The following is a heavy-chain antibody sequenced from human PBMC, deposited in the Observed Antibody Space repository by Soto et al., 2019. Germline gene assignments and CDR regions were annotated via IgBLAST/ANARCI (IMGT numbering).Heavy chain of an antibody. V-gene: IGHV3-53*01. J-gene: IGHJ4*02. Sequence: PGGSLRLSCAASGLSVSSNHMSWVRQAPGKGLEWVSLLYSGGAGSYYADSVKGRLTVSRDSSKNTLYLHMHSLRVEDTAVYYCTRDVAGGARFVSFDYWGQGTQVTVSS. D-gene: IGHD2-21*01. CDR3: TRDVAGGARFVSFDY. CDR2: LYSGGAGS. CDR1: GLSVSSNH.